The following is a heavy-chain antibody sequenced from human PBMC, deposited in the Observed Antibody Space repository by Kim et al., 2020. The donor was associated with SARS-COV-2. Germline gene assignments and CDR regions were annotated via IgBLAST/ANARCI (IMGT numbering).Heavy chain of an antibody. CDR2: IIPIFGIA. J-gene: IGHJ1*01. CDR3: ARDLDGYNWGEH. Sequence: SVKVSCKASGGTFSSYAISWVRQAPGQGLEWMGRIIPIFGIANYAQKFQGRVTITADKSTSTAYMELSSLRSEDMAVYYCARDLDGYNWGEHWGQGTLV. D-gene: IGHD5-12*01. CDR1: GGTFSSYA. V-gene: IGHV1-69*04.